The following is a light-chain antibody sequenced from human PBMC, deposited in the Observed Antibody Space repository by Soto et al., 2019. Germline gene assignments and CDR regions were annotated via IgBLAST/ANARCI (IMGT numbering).Light chain of an antibody. Sequence: QSALTQPASVSGSPGQSITISCPGTSSDVGGFNYVSWYQQHPGKAPKLMIYDVTNRPSGVSYRFSGSKSGNTASLTISGRQAEDEADYYCNSYTSSSTYVFGTGTKLTVL. CDR1: SSDVGGFNY. V-gene: IGLV2-14*03. CDR3: NSYTSSSTYV. J-gene: IGLJ1*01. CDR2: DVT.